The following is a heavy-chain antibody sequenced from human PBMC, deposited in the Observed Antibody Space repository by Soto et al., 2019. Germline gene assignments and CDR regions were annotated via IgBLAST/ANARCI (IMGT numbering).Heavy chain of an antibody. CDR2: INPSGGST. CDR1: GYTFTSYY. J-gene: IGHJ4*02. V-gene: IGHV1-46*01. CDR3: ARDTPPRGYFDS. Sequence: ASVKASCKASGYTFTSYYMHWVRQAPGQGLEWMGIINPSGGSTSYAQKFQGRVTMTRDTSTSTVYMELSSLRSEDTAVYYCARDTPPRGYFDSWGRGTLVTVSS.